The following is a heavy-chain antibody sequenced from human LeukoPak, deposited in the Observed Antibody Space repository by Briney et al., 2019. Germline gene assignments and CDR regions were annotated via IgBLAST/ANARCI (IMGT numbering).Heavy chain of an antibody. CDR1: GGSISSYY. V-gene: IGHV4-59*12. J-gene: IGHJ4*02. D-gene: IGHD4-17*01. CDR2: IYYSGST. CDR3: ARAPGRRIYGDYLSGVKDY. Sequence: KPSETLSLTCTVSGGSISSYYWSWIRQPPGKGLEWIGYIYYSGSTNYNPSLKSRVTISVDTSKNQFSLKVSSVTAADTAVYYCARAPGRRIYGDYLSGVKDYWGQGTLVTVSS.